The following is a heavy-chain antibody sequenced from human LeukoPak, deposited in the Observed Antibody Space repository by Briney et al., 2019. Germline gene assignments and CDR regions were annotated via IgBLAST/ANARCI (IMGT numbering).Heavy chain of an antibody. CDR1: GFTFSSYG. CDR3: ARDKFSGTMVRGSNDY. Sequence: PGGSLRLSCVASGFTFSSYGISWVRQAPGKGLEWVSAISSTGGTTYYAESVKGHFTISRDNAKNSLYLQMNSLRAEDTAVYYCARDKFSGTMVRGSNDYWGQGTLVTVSS. J-gene: IGHJ4*02. D-gene: IGHD3-10*01. V-gene: IGHV3-23*01. CDR2: ISSTGGTT.